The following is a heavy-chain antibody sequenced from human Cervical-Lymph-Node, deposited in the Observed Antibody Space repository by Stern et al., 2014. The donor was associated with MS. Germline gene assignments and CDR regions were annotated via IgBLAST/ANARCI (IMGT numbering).Heavy chain of an antibody. CDR1: GYTFSDYY. J-gene: IGHJ3*02. CDR3: ARELNWDDIFTNVFDI. CDR2: INAKSGIT. V-gene: IGHV1-2*02. Sequence: VQLVESGAEVKKPGASVKVSCKASGYTFSDYYMHWVRQAPGQGLEWMGWINAKSGITNYAQNFQGRVTMTRDTAITPTYIDMSSMRSDDTAVYYCARELNWDDIFTNVFDIWGQGTMVAVSS. D-gene: IGHD1-20*01.